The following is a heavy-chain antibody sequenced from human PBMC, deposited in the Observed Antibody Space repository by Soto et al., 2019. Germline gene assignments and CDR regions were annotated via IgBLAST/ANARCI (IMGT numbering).Heavy chain of an antibody. J-gene: IGHJ4*02. V-gene: IGHV3-33*01. CDR1: GFTFSSYG. D-gene: IGHD3-10*01. CDR2: IWYDGSNK. CDR3: ARLGGSGGYTVDF. Sequence: QVQLVESGGGVVQPGRSLRLSCAASGFTFSSYGMHWVRQAPGKGLEWVALIWYDGSNKYYADSVKGRFTISRDNSKNTLYLQMISLTAEDTAVYYCARLGGSGGYTVDFWVQGTLVWVSS.